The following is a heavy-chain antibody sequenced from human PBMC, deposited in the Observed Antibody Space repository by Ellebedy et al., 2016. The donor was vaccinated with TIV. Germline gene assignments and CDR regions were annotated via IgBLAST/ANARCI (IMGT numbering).Heavy chain of an antibody. J-gene: IGHJ4*02. CDR2: IYYSGST. Sequence: MPSETLSLTCTVSGGSISSSSYYRGWIRQPPGKGLEWIGSIYYSGSTYYNPSLKSRVTISVDTSKNQFSLKLSSVTAADTAVYYCARTVDIVATIKDWGQGTLVTVSS. CDR1: GGSISSSSYY. D-gene: IGHD5-12*01. CDR3: ARTVDIVATIKD. V-gene: IGHV4-39*07.